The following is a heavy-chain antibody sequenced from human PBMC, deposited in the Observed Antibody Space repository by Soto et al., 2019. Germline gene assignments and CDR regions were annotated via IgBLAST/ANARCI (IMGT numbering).Heavy chain of an antibody. D-gene: IGHD1-26*01. V-gene: IGHV1-58*01. CDR1: GFTFTSSA. CDR2: IVVGSGNT. J-gene: IGHJ6*02. Sequence: SVKVSCKASGFTFTSSAVQWVRQARGQRLEWIGWIVVGSGNTNYAQKFQERVTITRDMSTSTAYMELSSLRSEDTAVYYCAAGQEVGATPSYYYYGMDVWGQGTTVTSP. CDR3: AAGQEVGATPSYYYYGMDV.